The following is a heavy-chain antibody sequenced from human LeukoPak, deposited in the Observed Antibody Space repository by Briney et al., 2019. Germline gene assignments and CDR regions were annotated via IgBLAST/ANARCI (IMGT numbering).Heavy chain of an antibody. CDR3: ARDRITTMVRGVAYYGMDV. V-gene: IGHV4-59*01. CDR1: GGSISSYY. CDR2: IYYSGST. D-gene: IGHD3-10*01. J-gene: IGHJ6*02. Sequence: SETLSLTCTVSGGSISSYYWSWIRQPPGKGLEWIGYIYYSGSTNYNPSLKSRVTISVDTSKNQFSLKLSSVTAADTAVYYCARDRITTMVRGVAYYGMDVWGQGTTVTVSS.